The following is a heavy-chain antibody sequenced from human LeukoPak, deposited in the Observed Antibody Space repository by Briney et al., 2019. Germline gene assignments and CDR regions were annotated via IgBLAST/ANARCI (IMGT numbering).Heavy chain of an antibody. V-gene: IGHV3-53*01. CDR2: LFSDGTT. J-gene: IGHJ3*02. D-gene: IGHD3-22*01. CDR1: GFSFSNIY. Sequence: GGSLRLSCAASGFSFSNIYMTWVRRAPGKGREWGSMLFSDGTTYYTDSVRGRFTISTDKSEKTVFIQKKRLRTPETAVYICVRDGDFYDISGSPHDVFDIWVQGRMVT. CDR3: VRDGDFYDISGSPHDVFDI.